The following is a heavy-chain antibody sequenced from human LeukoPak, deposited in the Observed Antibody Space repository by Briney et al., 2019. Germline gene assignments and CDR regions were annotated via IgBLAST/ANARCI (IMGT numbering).Heavy chain of an antibody. CDR2: IYTSGST. V-gene: IGHV4-4*09. CDR1: GGSISSYY. J-gene: IGHJ3*02. D-gene: IGHD6-6*01. CDR3: ANSIAARAAFDI. Sequence: SETLSLTCTVSGGSISSYYWSWIRQPPGKGPEWIGYIYTSGSTNYNPSLKSRVTISVDTSKNQFSLKLSSVTAADTAVYYCANSIAARAAFDIWGQGTMVTVSS.